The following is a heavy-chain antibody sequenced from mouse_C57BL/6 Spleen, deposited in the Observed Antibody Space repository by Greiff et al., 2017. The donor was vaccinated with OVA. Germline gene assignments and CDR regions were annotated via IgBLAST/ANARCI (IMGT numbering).Heavy chain of an antibody. CDR2: INPNNGGT. CDR1: GYTFTDYN. J-gene: IGHJ1*03. V-gene: IGHV1-18*01. CDR3: AFFTTVVAENWYFDV. D-gene: IGHD1-1*01. Sequence: EVQLQQSGPELVKPGASVKIPCKASGYTFTDYNMDWVKQSHGKSLEWIGDINPNNGGTIYNQKFKGKATLTVDKSSSTAYMQLSSLTSEDSAVYYCAFFTTVVAENWYFDVWGTGTTVTVSS.